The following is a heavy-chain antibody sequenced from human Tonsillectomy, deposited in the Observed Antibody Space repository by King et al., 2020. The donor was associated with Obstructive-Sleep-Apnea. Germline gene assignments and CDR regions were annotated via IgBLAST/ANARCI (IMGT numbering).Heavy chain of an antibody. J-gene: IGHJ4*02. CDR3: ASVLVSGYDHIDY. CDR1: GYTFTGYY. V-gene: IGHV1-2*04. Sequence: VQLVQSGAEVKKPGASVKVSCKASGYTFTGYYMHWVRHAPGQGLEWMRGINPNSGGTNYAQKFQGWVTMTRDTSISTAYMELSRLRSDDTAVYYCASVLVSGYDHIDYWGQGTLVTVSS. D-gene: IGHD5-12*01. CDR2: INPNSGGT.